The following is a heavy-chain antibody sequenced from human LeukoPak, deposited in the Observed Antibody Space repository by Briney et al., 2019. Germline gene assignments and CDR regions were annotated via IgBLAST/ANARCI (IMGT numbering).Heavy chain of an antibody. D-gene: IGHD3-10*02. CDR1: GFTFSSYA. CDR2: ISGSGKST. V-gene: IGHV3-23*01. Sequence: SGGSLRLSCAASGFTFSSYAMSWVRQAPGKGLEWVSAISGSGKSTYYADSVKGRFTISRDNSKNTLYLQMNSLRAEDTAVYYCAKTRGILFGETYWGQGTLVTVSS. CDR3: AKTRGILFGETY. J-gene: IGHJ4*02.